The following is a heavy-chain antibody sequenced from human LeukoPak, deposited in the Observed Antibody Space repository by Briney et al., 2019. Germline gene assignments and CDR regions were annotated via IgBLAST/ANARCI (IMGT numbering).Heavy chain of an antibody. Sequence: SETLSLTCTVSGGSISSYYWSWIRQPPGKGLEWIGSIYHSGSTYYNPSLKSRVTISVDTSKNQFSLKLSSVTAAGTAVYYCARIDRRITMIVVVQGAFDIWGQGTMVTVSS. D-gene: IGHD3-22*01. CDR2: IYHSGST. CDR1: GGSISSYY. V-gene: IGHV4-59*08. CDR3: ARIDRRITMIVVVQGAFDI. J-gene: IGHJ3*02.